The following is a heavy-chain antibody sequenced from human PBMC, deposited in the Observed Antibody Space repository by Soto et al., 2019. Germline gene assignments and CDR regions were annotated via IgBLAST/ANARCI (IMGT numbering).Heavy chain of an antibody. CDR1: GFTFSSYG. V-gene: IGHV3-30*18. CDR3: AKDRAYYYYGMDV. J-gene: IGHJ6*02. Sequence: QVQLVESGGGVVQPGRSLRLSCAASGFTFSSYGMHWVRQAPGKGLEWVAVISYDGSNKYYADSVKGRFTISRDNSKNTLYLQMNSLRAEDMAVYYCAKDRAYYYYGMDVWGQGTTVTVSS. CDR2: ISYDGSNK.